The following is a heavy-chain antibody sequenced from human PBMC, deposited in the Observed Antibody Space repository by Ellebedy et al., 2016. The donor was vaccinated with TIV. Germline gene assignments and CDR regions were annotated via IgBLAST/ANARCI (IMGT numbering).Heavy chain of an antibody. CDR3: ASARNYYYSSGYYQKSYGMDV. V-gene: IGHV1-3*01. CDR2: INGGNGNT. J-gene: IGHJ6*02. CDR1: GYTFTTYA. Sequence: AASVKVSCKASGYTFTTYAIHWVRQAPGQGLEWMGWINGGNGNTKYSQKFQGRVTITRDTSASTAYMELSSLRSEDTAVYYCASARNYYYSSGYYQKSYGMDVWGQGTTVTVSS. D-gene: IGHD3-22*01.